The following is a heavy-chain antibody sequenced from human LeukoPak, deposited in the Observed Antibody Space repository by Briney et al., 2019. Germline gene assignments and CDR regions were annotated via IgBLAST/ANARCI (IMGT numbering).Heavy chain of an antibody. D-gene: IGHD6-13*01. CDR3: VRVIQGINSSWYGS. J-gene: IGHJ1*01. Sequence: GGSLRLSCAVSGFNFSTYAMHWVRQAPGKGLEYVSAISSNGINTYYANSVKGRFTISRDNSKNTLYLQMGSLRAEDMAVYYCVRVIQGINSSWYGSWGQGTLVTVSS. CDR2: ISSNGINT. V-gene: IGHV3-64*01. CDR1: GFNFSTYA.